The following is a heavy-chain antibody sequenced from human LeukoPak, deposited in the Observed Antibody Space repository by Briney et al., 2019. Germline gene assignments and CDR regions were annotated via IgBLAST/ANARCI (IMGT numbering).Heavy chain of an antibody. CDR1: GGSISSGGYY. D-gene: IGHD5-12*01. V-gene: IGHV4-39*07. J-gene: IGHJ4*02. CDR3: ARAPGYPGD. CDR2: INHSGST. Sequence: SETLSLTCTVSGGSISSGGYYWSWIRQPPGKGLEWIGEINHSGSTNYNPSLKSRVTISVDTSKNQFSLKLSSVTAADTAVYYCARAPGYPGDWGQGTLVTVSS.